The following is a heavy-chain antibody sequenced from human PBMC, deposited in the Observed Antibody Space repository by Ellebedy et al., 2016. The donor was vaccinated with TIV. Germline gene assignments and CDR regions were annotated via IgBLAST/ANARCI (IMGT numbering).Heavy chain of an antibody. CDR2: ISSTGSRT. Sequence: PGGSLRLSCAASGFTFSSYAMSWVRQAPRKGLEWVSTISSTGSRTYYADSVEGRFIISRDNSKNTLYLQMNSLRAEDTAVYYCARDIGYPSGDFDYWGQGTLVTVSS. J-gene: IGHJ4*02. CDR3: ARDIGYPSGDFDY. D-gene: IGHD1-26*01. CDR1: GFTFSSYA. V-gene: IGHV3-23*01.